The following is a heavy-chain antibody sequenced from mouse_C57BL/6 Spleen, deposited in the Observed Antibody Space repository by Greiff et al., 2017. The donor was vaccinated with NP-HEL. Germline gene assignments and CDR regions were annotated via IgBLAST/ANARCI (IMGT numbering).Heavy chain of an antibody. V-gene: IGHV1-50*01. CDR2: IDPSDSYT. D-gene: IGHD3-2*02. J-gene: IGHJ2*01. Sequence: QVQLQQPGAELVKPGASVKLSCKASGYTFTSYWMQWVKQRPGQGLEWIGEIDPSDSYTNYNQKFKGKATLTVDTSSSTAYMQLSSLTSEDSAVYYCANKPQTAQATLYFDYWGQGTTLTVSS. CDR1: GYTFTSYW. CDR3: ANKPQTAQATLYFDY.